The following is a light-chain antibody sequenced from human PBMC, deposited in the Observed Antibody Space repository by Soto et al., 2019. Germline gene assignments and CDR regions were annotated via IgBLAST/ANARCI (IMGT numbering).Light chain of an antibody. CDR2: EVT. J-gene: IGLJ1*01. CDR1: STDVGHYNY. V-gene: IGLV2-14*01. Sequence: QSALTQPASVSGSPGQSITISCTGTSTDVGHYNYVSWYQQHPGKAPKVIIYEVTHRPSGVSNRFSGSKSGKTASLTISGLQAEDEADYYCSSYTASNTEVFGTGTKLTV. CDR3: SSYTASNTEV.